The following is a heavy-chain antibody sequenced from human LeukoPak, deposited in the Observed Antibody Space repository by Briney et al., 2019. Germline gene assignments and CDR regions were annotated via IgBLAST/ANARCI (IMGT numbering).Heavy chain of an antibody. J-gene: IGHJ4*02. CDR2: IASDGST. CDR3: IGSGGWPGY. V-gene: IGHV3-74*01. D-gene: IGHD1-26*01. Sequence: GGSPRLSCAASGFTFSSYWMHWVRQAPGKGLVWVSRIASDGSTVYADSVKGRFTISRDNAKDTVYLQMNSQRVEDTAVYYCIGSGGWPGYWGQGTLVTVSS. CDR1: GFTFSSYW.